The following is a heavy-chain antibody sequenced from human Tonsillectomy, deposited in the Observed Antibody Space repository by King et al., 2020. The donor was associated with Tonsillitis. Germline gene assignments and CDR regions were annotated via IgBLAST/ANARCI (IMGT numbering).Heavy chain of an antibody. V-gene: IGHV5-51*01. J-gene: IGHJ6*02. CDR1: GYSFTSYW. Sequence: VQLVESGAEVKKPGESLKISCTGSGYSFTSYWIGWVRQMPGKGLEWMGIIYPGDSNTRYSPSFQGQVTLSADKSITTAHPQWSSLKASDPAMYYCARLFGFGESHYAMDVWGQGTTVTVSS. CDR2: IYPGDSNT. D-gene: IGHD3-10*01. CDR3: ARLFGFGESHYAMDV.